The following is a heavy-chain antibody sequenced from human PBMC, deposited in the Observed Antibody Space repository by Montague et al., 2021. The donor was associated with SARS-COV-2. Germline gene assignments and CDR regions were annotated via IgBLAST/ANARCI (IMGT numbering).Heavy chain of an antibody. J-gene: IGHJ4*02. V-gene: IGHV2-5*02. D-gene: IGHD3-10*01. Sequence: PALGKPTQTLTLTCTFSGFSLSTSGVGVGWIRQPPGKALEWLAFIFWDDAKHYIPSLKTRLTITKDTSKNQVVLTMSNMDLVDTATYYCAHSVPTITALPTTPFDXWGQGTLVIASS. CDR3: AHSVPTITALPTTPFDX. CDR1: GFSLSTSGVG. CDR2: IFWDDAK.